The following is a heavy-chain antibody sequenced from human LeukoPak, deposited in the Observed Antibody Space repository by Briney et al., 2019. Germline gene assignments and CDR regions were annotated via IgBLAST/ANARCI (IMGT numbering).Heavy chain of an antibody. D-gene: IGHD2-21*01. CDR3: AKDTYSLGWYFDV. V-gene: IGHV3-9*01. CDR1: GFTFDDYA. Sequence: RRSLRLSCAASGFTFDDYAMHWVRQAPGKGLEWVSSISWNSGRILYADSVKGRFTISRDNTKNSLYLQMNSLRAEDTALYYCAKDTYSLGWYFDVWGRGTLVTVSS. J-gene: IGHJ2*01. CDR2: ISWNSGRI.